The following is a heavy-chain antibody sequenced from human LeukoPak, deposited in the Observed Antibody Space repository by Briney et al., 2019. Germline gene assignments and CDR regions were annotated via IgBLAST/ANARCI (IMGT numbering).Heavy chain of an antibody. Sequence: PGGSLRLSCAASGFTFSSYWTSWVRQAPGKGLEWVANIKQDGSEKYYVDSVKGRFTISRDNAKNSLYLQMNSLRAEDTAVYYCARFVWFDPWGQGTLVTVSS. CDR1: GFTFSSYW. CDR2: IKQDGSEK. V-gene: IGHV3-7*01. CDR3: ARFVWFDP. J-gene: IGHJ5*02.